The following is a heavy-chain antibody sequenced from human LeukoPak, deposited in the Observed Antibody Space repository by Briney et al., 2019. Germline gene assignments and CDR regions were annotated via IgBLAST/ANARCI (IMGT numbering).Heavy chain of an antibody. D-gene: IGHD3-3*01. V-gene: IGHV3-48*01. J-gene: IGHJ4*02. Sequence: GGSLRLSCAASGFTFNSYAFNWVRQAPGKGLEWVSYISSSSNVIYYTDSVKGRFTISRDNARNLLSLQMNSLRAEDTAVYYCARGDPIYDFWSGGDYWGQGTLVTVSS. CDR1: GFTFNSYA. CDR3: ARGDPIYDFWSGGDY. CDR2: ISSSSNVI.